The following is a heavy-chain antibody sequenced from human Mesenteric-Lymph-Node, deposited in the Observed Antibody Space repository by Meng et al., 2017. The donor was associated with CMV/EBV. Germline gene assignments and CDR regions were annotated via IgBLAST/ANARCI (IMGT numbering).Heavy chain of an antibody. CDR1: GGSFGGYY. V-gene: IGHV4-34*01. D-gene: IGHD2-15*01. CDR2: INHSGNT. J-gene: IGHJ6*02. Sequence: SETLSLTCAVFGGSFGGYYWNWIRQPPGKGLEWIGEINHSGNTHYNPSLKSRVTISADTSKYQFSLRLSSVIAADTAVYYCARDGGLTQYYYYGMDVWGQGTTVTVSS. CDR3: ARDGGLTQYYYYGMDV.